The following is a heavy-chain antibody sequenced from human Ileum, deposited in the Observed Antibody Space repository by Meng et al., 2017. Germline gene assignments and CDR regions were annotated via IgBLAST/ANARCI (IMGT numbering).Heavy chain of an antibody. CDR2: MNTDKGNT. CDR1: DYTFTTYG. D-gene: IGHD1-1*01. V-gene: IGHV1-18*01. J-gene: IGHJ4*02. CDR3: AREGAYNGGDY. Sequence: QVQLVQSGAEVKKPGDSGKVSCKASDYTFTTYGISWVRQAPGQGLEWMGWMNTDKGNTNYAQKFQGRVTMTRDTSTSTAYMELRSLRSDDTAVYYCAREGAYNGGDYWGQGTLVTVSS.